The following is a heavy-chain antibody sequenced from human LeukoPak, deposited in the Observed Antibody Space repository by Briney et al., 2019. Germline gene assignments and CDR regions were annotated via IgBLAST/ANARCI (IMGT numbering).Heavy chain of an antibody. V-gene: IGHV3-23*01. Sequence: PGGSLRLSCTASGFTFSSYAMNWVRQAPGKGLEWVSAISGGGDGTNYADSVKGRFTISRDNSKNTLYLQMNSLRAEDTAVYYCAKGRAQGHFDYWGQGTLVTVSA. CDR1: GFTFSSYA. CDR2: ISGGGDGT. J-gene: IGHJ4*02. CDR3: AKGRAQGHFDY.